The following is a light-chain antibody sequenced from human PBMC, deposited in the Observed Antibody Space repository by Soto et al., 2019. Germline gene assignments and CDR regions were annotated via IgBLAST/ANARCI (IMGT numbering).Light chain of an antibody. CDR1: SSNIGAGYD. CDR2: GNY. J-gene: IGLJ1*01. V-gene: IGLV1-40*01. Sequence: QAVVTQPPSVSGAPGQRVTISCTGSSSNIGAGYDVHWYQQLPGTAPKLLIYGNYNRPSGIPDRFSGSKSGTSASLAITGLQADDEADYYCQSYDSSVSGYVFGTGTKLTVL. CDR3: QSYDSSVSGYV.